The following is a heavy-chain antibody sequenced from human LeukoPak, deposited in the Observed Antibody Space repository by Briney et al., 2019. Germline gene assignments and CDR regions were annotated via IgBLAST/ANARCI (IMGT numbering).Heavy chain of an antibody. CDR3: ARQWYYYDSSGYYYDAFDI. J-gene: IGHJ3*02. V-gene: IGHV3-48*04. D-gene: IGHD3-22*01. CDR2: ISSSSSTI. Sequence: GGSLRLSCAASGFTFSSYSMNWVRQAPGKGLEWVSYISSSSSTIYYADSVKGRFTISRGNAKNSMYLQMNSLRAEDTAVYYCARQWYYYDSSGYYYDAFDIWGQGTMVTVSS. CDR1: GFTFSSYS.